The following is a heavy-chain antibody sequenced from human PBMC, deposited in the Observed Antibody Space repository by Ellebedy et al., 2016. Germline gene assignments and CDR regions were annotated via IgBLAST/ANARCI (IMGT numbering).Heavy chain of an antibody. D-gene: IGHD3-22*01. V-gene: IGHV4-34*01. CDR1: GGSFSGYY. Sequence: SETLSLTCAVYGGSFSGYYWSWIRQPPGKGLEWIGEIKHSGSTNYNPSLQSRVTISVDTSKNQFSLRLSSVTAADTAVYYCARGLYYYDSSGSGMYYFDYWGQGTLVTVSS. J-gene: IGHJ4*02. CDR2: IKHSGST. CDR3: ARGLYYYDSSGSGMYYFDY.